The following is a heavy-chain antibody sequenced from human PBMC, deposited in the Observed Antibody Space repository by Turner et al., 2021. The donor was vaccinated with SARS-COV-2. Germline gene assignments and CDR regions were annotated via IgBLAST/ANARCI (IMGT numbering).Heavy chain of an antibody. CDR2: IKSKTDGATT. CDR3: TGRGKVSYTWFDP. V-gene: IGHV3-15*01. D-gene: IGHD2-8*01. J-gene: IGHJ5*02. CDR1: GFTFSDAY. Sequence: ELQLVESGGGLVKPGGSLRLSCSASGFTFSDAYMSWVRQAPGKRLGWVGRIKSKTDGATTDYAAPVKGRFTISRDDSENTLYLQINSLKTEDTAVYYCTGRGKVSYTWFDPWGQETLVTVSS.